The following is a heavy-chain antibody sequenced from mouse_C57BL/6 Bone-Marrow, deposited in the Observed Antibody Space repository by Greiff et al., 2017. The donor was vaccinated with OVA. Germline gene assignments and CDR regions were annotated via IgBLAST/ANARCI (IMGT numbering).Heavy chain of an antibody. V-gene: IGHV1-52*01. J-gene: IGHJ1*03. CDR3: ARHITTVSHWYLDD. CDR1: GYTFTSYW. D-gene: IGHD1-1*01. Sequence: VQLQQPGAELVRPGSSVKLSCKASGYTFTSYWMHWVKQRPIQGLEWIGNIDPSDSETHYNQKFKDKATLTVDKSSSTAYMQLSSLTSDDSAVYCCARHITTVSHWYLDDWGKGTTVTVSS. CDR2: IDPSDSET.